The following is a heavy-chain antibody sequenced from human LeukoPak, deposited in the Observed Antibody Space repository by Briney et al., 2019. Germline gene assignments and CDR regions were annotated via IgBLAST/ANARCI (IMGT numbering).Heavy chain of an antibody. CDR3: ARDLLMPFDY. Sequence: GGSLRLSCAASGFTFTSYSMNWVRQAPGRGLEWVSSISSSSTYIYYADSVKGRFTISRDNAKNSLYLQMNSLRAEDTAVYYCARDLLMPFDYWGQGTLVTVSS. J-gene: IGHJ4*02. V-gene: IGHV3-21*04. CDR1: GFTFTSYS. CDR2: ISSSSTYI. D-gene: IGHD2-21*01.